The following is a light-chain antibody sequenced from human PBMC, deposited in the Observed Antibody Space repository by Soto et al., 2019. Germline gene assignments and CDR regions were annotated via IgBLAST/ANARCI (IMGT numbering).Light chain of an antibody. V-gene: IGKV1-5*01. J-gene: IGKJ1*01. CDR2: DAS. CDR1: QSISSW. CDR3: QQYNSYSQT. Sequence: DIQMTQSPSTLSASVGDRVTITCRASQSISSWLAWYQQKPGKAPKLLIYDASSLESGVPSRFSGSGSGTEFTLTISSLQPDDSATYYCQQYNSYSQTFGHGTKVEIK.